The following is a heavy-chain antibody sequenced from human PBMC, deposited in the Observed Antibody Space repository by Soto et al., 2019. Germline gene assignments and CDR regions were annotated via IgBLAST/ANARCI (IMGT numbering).Heavy chain of an antibody. V-gene: IGHV4-31*03. CDR2: IYYSGST. Sequence: SETLSLTCTVSGGSISSGGYYWSWIRQHPGKGLEWIGYIYYSGSTYYNPSLKSRVTISVDTSKNQFSLKLSSVTAADTAVYYCARIRGFGELLGWFDPWGQGTLVTVSS. J-gene: IGHJ5*02. CDR1: GGSISSGGYY. D-gene: IGHD3-10*01. CDR3: ARIRGFGELLGWFDP.